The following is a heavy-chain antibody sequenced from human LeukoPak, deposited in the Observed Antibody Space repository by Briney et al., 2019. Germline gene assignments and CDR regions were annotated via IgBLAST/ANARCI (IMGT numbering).Heavy chain of an antibody. J-gene: IGHJ6*03. Sequence: SVKVSCKASGGTFSSYAISWVRQAPGQGLEWMGGIIPNFGTANYAQKFQGRVTITADKSTSTAYMELSSLRSEDTAVYYCARGLVYGGPIMITFGGVYYYYYMDVWGKGTTVTVSS. CDR1: GGTFSSYA. D-gene: IGHD3-16*01. CDR3: ARGLVYGGPIMITFGGVYYYYYMDV. V-gene: IGHV1-69*06. CDR2: IIPNFGTA.